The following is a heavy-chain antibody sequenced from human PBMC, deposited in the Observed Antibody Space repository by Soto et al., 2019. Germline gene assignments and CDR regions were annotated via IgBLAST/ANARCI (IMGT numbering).Heavy chain of an antibody. V-gene: IGHV1-69*02. CDR2: IIPILGIA. CDR3: ATLLLAYCGGDCPMADY. D-gene: IGHD2-21*02. CDR1: GGTFSSYT. J-gene: IGHJ4*02. Sequence: QVQLVQSGAEVKKRGSSVKVSCEASGGTFSSYTISWVRHAPGQGLEGMGRIIPILGIANYAQKFQGRVTITADKSTSTAYMELSSLRSEDTAVYYCATLLLAYCGGDCPMADYWGQGTLVTVSS.